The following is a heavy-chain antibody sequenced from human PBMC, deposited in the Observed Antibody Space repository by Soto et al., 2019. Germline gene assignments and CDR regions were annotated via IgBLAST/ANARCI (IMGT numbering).Heavy chain of an antibody. J-gene: IGHJ5*02. V-gene: IGHV1-69*06. Sequence: SVKVSCKASGGTFNSYGISWLLQAPGQGLEWMGGIIPMFGTANYAQKFQDRVTITADRPTTTASMELSSLTYADTAFYYCARDRGCGNVSCSAGLFDPWGQGTLVTVSS. CDR1: GGTFNSYG. D-gene: IGHD2-2*01. CDR2: IIPMFGTA. CDR3: ARDRGCGNVSCSAGLFDP.